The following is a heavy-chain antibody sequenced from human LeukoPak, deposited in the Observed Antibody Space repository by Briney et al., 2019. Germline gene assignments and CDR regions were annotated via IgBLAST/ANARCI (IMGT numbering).Heavy chain of an antibody. J-gene: IGHJ5*02. D-gene: IGHD4-17*01. CDR1: GGSFSGYY. Sequence: SETLSLTCAVYGGSFSGYYWSWIRQPPGKGLEWIGEINHSGSTNYNPSLKSRVTISVDTSKNQFSLKLSSVTAADTAVYYCARHTSSTTVTTIGLSLSWFDPWGQGTLVTVSS. V-gene: IGHV4-34*01. CDR2: INHSGST. CDR3: ARHTSSTTVTTIGLSLSWFDP.